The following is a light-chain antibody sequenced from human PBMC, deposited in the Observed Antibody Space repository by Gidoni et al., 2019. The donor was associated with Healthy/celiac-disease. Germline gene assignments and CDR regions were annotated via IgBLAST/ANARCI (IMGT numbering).Light chain of an antibody. Sequence: DIQMTQSPSTLSASVGDRVTITCRASQSISSWLAWYQQKPGKAPKLLIYDASSLASGVPSRVSGSGSGTEFTLTISSLQPDDFATYYCQQYNSYRTFGQGTKVEIK. CDR2: DAS. CDR3: QQYNSYRT. CDR1: QSISSW. J-gene: IGKJ1*01. V-gene: IGKV1-5*01.